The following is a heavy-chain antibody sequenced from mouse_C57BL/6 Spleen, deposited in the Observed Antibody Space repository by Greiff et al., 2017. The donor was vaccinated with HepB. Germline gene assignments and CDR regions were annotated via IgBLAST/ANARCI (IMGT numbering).Heavy chain of an antibody. Sequence: EVQLQQSGPVLVKPGASVKMSCKASGYTFTDYYMNWVKQSHGKSLEWIGVINPYNGGTSYNQKFKGKATLTVDKSSSTAYMELNSLTSEDSAVYYCARGEDYLAWFAYWGQGTLVTVSA. CDR3: ARGEDYLAWFAY. V-gene: IGHV1-19*01. CDR2: INPYNGGT. D-gene: IGHD2-4*01. CDR1: GYTFTDYY. J-gene: IGHJ3*01.